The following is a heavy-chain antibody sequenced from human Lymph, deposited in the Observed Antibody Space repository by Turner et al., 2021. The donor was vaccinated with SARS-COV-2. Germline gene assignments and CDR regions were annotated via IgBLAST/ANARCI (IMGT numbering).Heavy chain of an antibody. J-gene: IGHJ4*02. CDR1: GVTFDDYA. V-gene: IGHV3-43*02. Sequence: EVQLVESGGGVVQPGGSLRLSFAAPGVTFDDYAMHWVRQAPGKGLEWVSLISGDGGSTYYADSVKGRFTISRDDSKNSLYLQINSLRTEDTALYYCAKEGLSGRRLQFVPYFAYWGQGTLVSVSS. CDR2: ISGDGGST. D-gene: IGHD5-12*01. CDR3: AKEGLSGRRLQFVPYFAY.